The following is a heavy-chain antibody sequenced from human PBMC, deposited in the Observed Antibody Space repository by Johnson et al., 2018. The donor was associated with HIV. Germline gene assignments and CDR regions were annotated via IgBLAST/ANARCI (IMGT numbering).Heavy chain of an antibody. D-gene: IGHD1-1*01. CDR1: GFSFSTYG. CDR3: ARGLWSRPGADALEM. V-gene: IGHV3-33*01. J-gene: IGHJ3*02. Sequence: QMQLVESGGGAVQPGGSLRLSCVASGFSFSTYGMHWLRQAPGKGPEWVAVIYSGGPTERYVQSVKGRFTTSRDDSENTLYLQMNTLTVEGTAVYYCARGLWSRPGADALEMWGQGTMVTVSS. CDR2: IYSGGPTE.